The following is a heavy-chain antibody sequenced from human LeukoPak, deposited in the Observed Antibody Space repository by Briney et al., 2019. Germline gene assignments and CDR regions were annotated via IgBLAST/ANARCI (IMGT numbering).Heavy chain of an antibody. CDR1: GFTFDDYG. Sequence: SLRLSCEASGFTFDDYGMHWVRQAPGKGLEWVSTISWNSASVGYVDSVKGRFTISGDNAKKTLYLQMNSLRPEDTALYYCAKDYGYSSSWYDYWGQGTLVTVSS. CDR2: ISWNSASV. D-gene: IGHD6-13*01. CDR3: AKDYGYSSSWYDY. J-gene: IGHJ4*02. V-gene: IGHV3-9*01.